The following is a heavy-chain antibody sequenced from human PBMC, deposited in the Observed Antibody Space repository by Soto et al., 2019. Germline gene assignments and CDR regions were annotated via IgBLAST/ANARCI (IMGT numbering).Heavy chain of an antibody. Sequence: PGXSRRLSCAASGFIFGTHDMGWGRQAPGQGLEWVSFISGGSGTTYYADSVKGRFTISRDNSKNTLFLQMNSLRAEDTALYFCAKDFGVFIHQFCYWGQGTLVTVSS. CDR2: ISGGSGTT. D-gene: IGHD3-3*01. J-gene: IGHJ4*02. CDR3: AKDFGVFIHQFCY. V-gene: IGHV3-23*01. CDR1: GFIFGTHD.